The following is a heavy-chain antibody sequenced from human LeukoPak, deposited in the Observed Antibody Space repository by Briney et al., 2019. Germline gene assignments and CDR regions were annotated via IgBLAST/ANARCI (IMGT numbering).Heavy chain of an antibody. CDR1: GFTFSGSA. V-gene: IGHV3-21*04. Sequence: SGGSLRLSCAASGFTFSGSALHWVRQASGKGLEWVSFISSSSSYIYYADSLKGRFTISRDNAKNSLYLQMNSLRAEDTAVYYCARGGSYLSAFDIWGQGTMVTVSS. J-gene: IGHJ3*02. CDR2: ISSSSSYI. CDR3: ARGGSYLSAFDI. D-gene: IGHD1-26*01.